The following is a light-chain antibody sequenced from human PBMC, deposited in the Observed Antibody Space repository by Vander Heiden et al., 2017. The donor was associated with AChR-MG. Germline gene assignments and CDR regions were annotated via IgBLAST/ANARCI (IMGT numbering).Light chain of an antibody. CDR1: QDSTNQ. V-gene: IGKV1-33*01. CDR3: QQYYTLPLT. J-gene: IGKJ4*01. Sequence: DIQMTQSPPSLSAPVGDSVTITCHASQDSTNQLNWYQQKPGKAPKLLIYDASNLHAGVPSRFSGSGSGSDFTLTISSLQAEDVATYYCQQYYTLPLTFGGGTKVEIK. CDR2: DAS.